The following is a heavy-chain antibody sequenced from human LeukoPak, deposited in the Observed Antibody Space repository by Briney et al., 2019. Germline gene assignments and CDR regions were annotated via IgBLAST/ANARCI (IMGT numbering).Heavy chain of an antibody. D-gene: IGHD6-19*01. V-gene: IGHV4-38-2*02. J-gene: IGHJ4*02. Sequence: SETLSLTCTVSGYSISSGYYWGWIRQPPGKGLEWIGSIHHSESTYYNPSLKSRVAISVDTSKNQFSLKLRSVTAADTAVYYCARSYSSGWPGAWNLGYWGQGTLVTVSS. CDR1: GYSISSGYY. CDR2: IHHSEST. CDR3: ARSYSSGWPGAWNLGY.